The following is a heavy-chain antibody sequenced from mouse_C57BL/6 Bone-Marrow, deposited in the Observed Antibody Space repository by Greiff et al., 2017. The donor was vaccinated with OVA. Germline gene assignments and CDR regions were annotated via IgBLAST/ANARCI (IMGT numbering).Heavy chain of an antibody. D-gene: IGHD1-1*01. J-gene: IGHJ1*03. CDR2: ISSGGDYI. Sequence: EVQLQESGEGLVKPGGSLKLSCAASGFTFSSYAMSWVRQTPEKRLEWVAYISSGGDYIYYADTVKGRFTISRDNARNTLYLQMSSLKSEDTAMYYGTREDYYGPWYFDVWGTGTTVTVSS. CDR3: TREDYYGPWYFDV. CDR1: GFTFSSYA. V-gene: IGHV5-9-1*02.